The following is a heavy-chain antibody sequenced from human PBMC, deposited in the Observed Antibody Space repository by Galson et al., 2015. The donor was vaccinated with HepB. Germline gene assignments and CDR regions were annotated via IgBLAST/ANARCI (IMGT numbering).Heavy chain of an antibody. Sequence: SVKVSCKASGYTFTSYAMNWVRQAPGQGLEWMGWINTNTGNPTYAQGFTGRFVFSLDTSVSTAYLQISSLKAEDAAVYYCARADYDFWSGYWRAYYYGMDVWGQGTTVTVSS. CDR3: ARADYDFWSGYWRAYYYGMDV. J-gene: IGHJ6*02. V-gene: IGHV7-4-1*02. D-gene: IGHD3-3*01. CDR2: INTNTGNP. CDR1: GYTFTSYA.